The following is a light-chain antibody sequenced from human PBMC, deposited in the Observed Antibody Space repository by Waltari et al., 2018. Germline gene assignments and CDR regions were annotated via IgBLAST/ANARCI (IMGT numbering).Light chain of an antibody. CDR2: EVS. V-gene: IGLV2-23*02. J-gene: IGLJ1*01. Sequence: QSALTQPASVSGSPGQSITISCTGTSSDVGSYNLVSWYQQFPGKAPKLMIFEVSKPPSGVSNRFSGSKSGNTASLTISGLQTEDEADYYCCSYAGSLTPCVFGTGTRVTV. CDR3: CSYAGSLTPCV. CDR1: SSDVGSYNL.